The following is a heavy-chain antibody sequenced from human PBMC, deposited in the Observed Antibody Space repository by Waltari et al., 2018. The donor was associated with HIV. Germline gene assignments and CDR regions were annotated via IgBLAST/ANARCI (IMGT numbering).Heavy chain of an antibody. V-gene: IGHV3-13*01. D-gene: IGHD3-22*01. Sequence: EVQLVESGGGLVQPGGSLRLSCAASGFTFSSYDMHWVRQATGQGLEWVSAIGTAGDTYYPGSVKGRFTISRENAKNSLYLQMNSLRAGDTAVYYCARRGYYYDSSGYSLIGAFDIWGQGTMVTVSS. CDR3: ARRGYYYDSSGYSLIGAFDI. CDR2: IGTAGDT. J-gene: IGHJ3*02. CDR1: GFTFSSYD.